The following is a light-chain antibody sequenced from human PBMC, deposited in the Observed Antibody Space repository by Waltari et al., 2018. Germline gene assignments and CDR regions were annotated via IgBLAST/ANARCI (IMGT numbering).Light chain of an antibody. V-gene: IGLV1-44*01. Sequence: QSVLTQPPSASGTPGQRVTISCSVSSSNIGSNTVNWYQQPPGTAPKLLIYSNKQRPSGVPDRFSASRFGTSASLAISGLQSEDEADYYCAAWDDSLNGVVFGGGTKLTVL. CDR1: SSNIGSNT. CDR2: SNK. CDR3: AAWDDSLNGVV. J-gene: IGLJ2*01.